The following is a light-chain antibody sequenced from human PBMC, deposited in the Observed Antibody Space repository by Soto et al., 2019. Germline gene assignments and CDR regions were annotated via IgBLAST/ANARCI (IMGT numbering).Light chain of an antibody. V-gene: IGLV2-14*01. J-gene: IGLJ1*01. Sequence: QSALTQPASASGSPGQSISISCTGASSDLGGYDYVSWYQQHSGKVPKLVIYEVSDRPSGVSDRFSGSKSGNTASLTISGLQSEDEADYYCSSYSSTSSLYVFGSGTKLTVL. CDR3: SSYSSTSSLYV. CDR2: EVS. CDR1: SSDLGGYDY.